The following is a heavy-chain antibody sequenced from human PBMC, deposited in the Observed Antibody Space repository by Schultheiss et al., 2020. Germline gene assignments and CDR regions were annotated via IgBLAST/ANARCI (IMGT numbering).Heavy chain of an antibody. D-gene: IGHD2-21*02. CDR3: ARDRGGGDAFDI. V-gene: IGHV4-59*01. CDR1: GGSFSSYY. J-gene: IGHJ3*02. CDR2: INHSGST. Sequence: SETLSLTCTVSGGSFSSYYWSWIRQPPGKGLEWIGEINHSGSTNYNPSLKSRVTMSVDTSKNQFSLRLNSVTAADTAVYYCARDRGGGDAFDIWGQGTWVTVSS.